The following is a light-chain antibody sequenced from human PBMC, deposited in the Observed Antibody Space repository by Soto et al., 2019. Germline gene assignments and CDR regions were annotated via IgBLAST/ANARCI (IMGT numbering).Light chain of an antibody. V-gene: IGKV3-20*01. CDR3: HQYGSLPRT. Sequence: VLTQSPGTLSLSPGERATLCCMASESVGSTYLAWYQQKPGQAPRLLIFGTSSRATGIPDRFSGSGSGTDFALTISSLEPEDFAVYYCHQYGSLPRTFGQGTKVDIK. CDR1: ESVGSTY. CDR2: GTS. J-gene: IGKJ1*01.